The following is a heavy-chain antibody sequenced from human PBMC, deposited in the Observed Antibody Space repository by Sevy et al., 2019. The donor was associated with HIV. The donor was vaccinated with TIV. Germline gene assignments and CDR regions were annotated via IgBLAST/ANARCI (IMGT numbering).Heavy chain of an antibody. V-gene: IGHV3-23*01. Sequence: GGSLRLSCAASGFTFTSYAMSWVRQTPGKGLEWDSGLSGGGGSPFYADSVKGRFTISRDNSKNTLYLQMNSQRAEDTALYYCAKDRIWELGDAFDIWGQGTMVTVSS. CDR3: AKDRIWELGDAFDI. CDR1: GFTFTSYA. CDR2: LSGGGGSP. J-gene: IGHJ3*02. D-gene: IGHD1-26*01.